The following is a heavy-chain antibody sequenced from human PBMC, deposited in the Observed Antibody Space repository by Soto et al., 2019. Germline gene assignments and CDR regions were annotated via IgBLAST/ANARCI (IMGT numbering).Heavy chain of an antibody. D-gene: IGHD1-1*01. J-gene: IGHJ4*02. V-gene: IGHV4-34*01. CDR2: INHSGST. CDR1: GGSFSGYY. CDR3: ARNDVAPPLNYYYFDY. Sequence: QVQLQQWGAGLLKPSETLSLTCAVYGGSFSGYYWSWIRQPPGKGLEWIGEINHSGSTNYNPSLKSRVTISVDTSKNQFSLKLSSVTAADTAVYYCARNDVAPPLNYYYFDYWGQGTLVTVSS.